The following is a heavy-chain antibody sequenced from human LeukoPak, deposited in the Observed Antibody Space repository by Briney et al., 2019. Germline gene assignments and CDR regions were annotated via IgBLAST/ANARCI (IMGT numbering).Heavy chain of an antibody. V-gene: IGHV3-21*01. D-gene: IGHD2-2*01. Sequence: GGSLRLSCASSRFSYNHHKMNWLRQAPGKGLEWVSFIDTSSHYIYYADSVKGRFTISRDNAKNSLFLQMSSLRAEDTAVYYRARYLRGCPSTICYSDFGSCGQGDLVTVSP. CDR1: RFSYNHHK. CDR3: ARYLRGCPSTICYSDFGS. J-gene: IGHJ4*02. CDR2: IDTSSHYI.